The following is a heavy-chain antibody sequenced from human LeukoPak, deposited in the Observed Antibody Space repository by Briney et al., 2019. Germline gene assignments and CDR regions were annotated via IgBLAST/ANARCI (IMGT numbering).Heavy chain of an antibody. V-gene: IGHV3-23*01. CDR1: GFTFSTSA. J-gene: IGHJ4*02. CDR3: AKGVITGTTPQPFDY. CDR2: MNASGGST. D-gene: IGHD1-7*01. Sequence: SGGSLRLSCAASGFTFSTSAMSWVRQAPGKGLEWVSGMNASGGSTYYADSVKGRFTISRDNSKNTLYLQMNSLRAEDTAIYFCAKGVITGTTPQPFDYWGQGTLVTVSS.